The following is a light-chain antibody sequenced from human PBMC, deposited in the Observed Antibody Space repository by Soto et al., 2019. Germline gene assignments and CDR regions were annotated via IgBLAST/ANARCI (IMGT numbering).Light chain of an antibody. CDR1: QSVSSK. J-gene: IGKJ1*01. Sequence: EIVMTQSPATLSVSPGEGATLSCRASQSVSSKLAWYQQKPGQAPRLLIYGASTRATGIPARFSGSGSGTEFTLIISRLEPEDFAVYYCQQYGSSGTFGQGTKVEIK. CDR2: GAS. V-gene: IGKV3-15*01. CDR3: QQYGSSGT.